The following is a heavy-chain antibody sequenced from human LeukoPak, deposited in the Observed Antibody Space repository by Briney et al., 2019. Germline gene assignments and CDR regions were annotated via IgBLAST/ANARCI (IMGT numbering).Heavy chain of an antibody. CDR1: GFTFSSYG. CDR2: IRYDGSNK. Sequence: GGSLRLSCAASGFTFSSYGMHWVRQAPGKGLEWVAFIRYDGSNKYYADSVKGRFTISRDNSKNTLYLQMNSLRAEDTAVYYCAKDRSIAAAGRELDYWGQGTWSPSPQ. CDR3: AKDRSIAAAGRELDY. J-gene: IGHJ4*02. V-gene: IGHV3-30*02. D-gene: IGHD6-13*01.